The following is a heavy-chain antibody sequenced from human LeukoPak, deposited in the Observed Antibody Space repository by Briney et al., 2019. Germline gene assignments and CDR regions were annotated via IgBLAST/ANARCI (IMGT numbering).Heavy chain of an antibody. Sequence: ASVKVSCKASGYTFTSYYMHWVRQAPGQGLEWMGIINPSGGSTSYAQKFQGRVTMTRDTSTSTVYMELSSLRSEDAAVYYCARGSTYYDILTGRGDAFDIWGQGTMVTVSS. CDR2: INPSGGST. CDR3: ARGSTYYDILTGRGDAFDI. J-gene: IGHJ3*02. CDR1: GYTFTSYY. D-gene: IGHD3-9*01. V-gene: IGHV1-46*01.